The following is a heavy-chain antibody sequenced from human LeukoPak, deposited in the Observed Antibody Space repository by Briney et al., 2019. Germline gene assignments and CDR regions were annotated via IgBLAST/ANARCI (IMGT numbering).Heavy chain of an antibody. V-gene: IGHV3-23*01. CDR3: AKEVYSYGPRGLDY. CDR2: ISSSGGNT. D-gene: IGHD5-18*01. J-gene: IGHJ4*02. Sequence: GGSLRLSCAASGFTFSTYAMSWVRQAPGKGLEWVSAISSSGGNTIYADSVKGRFTISRDNSKNALYLQMNSLRAEDTAVYYCAKEVYSYGPRGLDYWGQGTLVTVSS. CDR1: GFTFSTYA.